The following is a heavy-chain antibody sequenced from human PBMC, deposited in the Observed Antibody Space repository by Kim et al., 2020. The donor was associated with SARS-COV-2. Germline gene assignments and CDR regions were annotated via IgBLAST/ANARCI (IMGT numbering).Heavy chain of an antibody. Sequence: GGSLRLSCAASGFTFNSYAMSWVRQAPGKGLEWVSTIANGDTTYYADSVKGRFTISRDISKNTLSLQMNSLRAEDTALYYCAKRSLRYYGSGSASFDYWGQGTLVTVSS. D-gene: IGHD3-10*01. J-gene: IGHJ4*02. CDR3: AKRSLRYYGSGSASFDY. CDR1: GFTFNSYA. CDR2: IANGDTT. V-gene: IGHV3-23*01.